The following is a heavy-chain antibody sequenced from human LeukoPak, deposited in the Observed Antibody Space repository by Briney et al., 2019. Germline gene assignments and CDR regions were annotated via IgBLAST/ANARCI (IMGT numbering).Heavy chain of an antibody. J-gene: IGHJ6*03. CDR1: GFTFSSYS. V-gene: IGHV3-21*01. Sequence: GGSLRLSCAASGFTFSSYSMNWVRQAPGKGLEWVSSISSSSSYIYYADSVKGRFTISRDNAKNSLYLQMNSLRAEDTAVYYCARDESYFCYMDVWGKGTTVTVSS. CDR3: ARDESYFCYMDV. CDR2: ISSSSSYI.